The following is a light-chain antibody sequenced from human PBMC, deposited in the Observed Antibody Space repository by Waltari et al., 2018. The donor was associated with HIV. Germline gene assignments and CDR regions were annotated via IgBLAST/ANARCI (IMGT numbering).Light chain of an antibody. J-gene: IGLJ1*01. V-gene: IGLV2-11*01. Sequence: QSALTQPRSVSGSPGQSVTISCTGTSSDVGGYNSVSWYQHHPGKAPTLLIYEVSKWPSGVPDRFSGSKSGNTASLTISVLRADDEADYYCCSYGGTYNVFGTGTKVTIL. CDR2: EVS. CDR3: CSYGGTYNV. CDR1: SSDVGGYNS.